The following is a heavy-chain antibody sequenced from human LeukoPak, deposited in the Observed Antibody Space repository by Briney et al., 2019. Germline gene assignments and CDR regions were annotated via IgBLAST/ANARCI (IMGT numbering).Heavy chain of an antibody. J-gene: IGHJ5*02. V-gene: IGHV4-59*08. Sequence: SETLSLTCTVSGGSISSHYWSWMRQPPGKGLEWIGYIYYSGSTNYNPSLKSRVTISVDTSKNQFSLKLSSVTAADTAVYYCARSNYDFWSGYYTGDWFDPWGQGTLVTVSS. CDR1: GGSISSHY. D-gene: IGHD3-3*01. CDR2: IYYSGST. CDR3: ARSNYDFWSGYYTGDWFDP.